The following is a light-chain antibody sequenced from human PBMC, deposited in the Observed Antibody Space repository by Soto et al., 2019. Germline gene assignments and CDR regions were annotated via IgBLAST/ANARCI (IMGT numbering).Light chain of an antibody. CDR2: GAS. Sequence: EIVMTQSPATLSVSPGERATLSCRASQSVSSDLAWYHQKPGQAPRLLIYGASTRATGIPSRFSGSGSGTDFTLTISSLQPEDFVSYYCQQSYGTPRTFGQGTKVDIK. V-gene: IGKV3-15*01. CDR3: QQSYGTPRT. J-gene: IGKJ1*01. CDR1: QSVSSD.